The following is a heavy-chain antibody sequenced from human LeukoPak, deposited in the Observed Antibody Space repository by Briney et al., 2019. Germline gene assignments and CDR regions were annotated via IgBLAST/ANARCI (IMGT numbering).Heavy chain of an antibody. CDR1: GFTFRDYT. Sequence: GGSLRLSCAASGFTFRDYTMNWVRQAPGKGLEWISYIDISSSSTYYADSVKGRFTISRDNAKNSLYLQMSSLRAEDTALYYCARGPPLFDPWGQGTLVTVSS. J-gene: IGHJ5*02. CDR2: IDISSSST. V-gene: IGHV3-48*01. CDR3: ARGPPLFDP.